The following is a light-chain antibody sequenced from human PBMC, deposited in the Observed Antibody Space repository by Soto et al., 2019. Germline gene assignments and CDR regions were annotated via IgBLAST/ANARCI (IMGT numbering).Light chain of an antibody. J-gene: IGLJ2*01. V-gene: IGLV2-14*01. CDR1: SSDVGGYNY. Sequence: QSALTRPASVSGSPGQSITISCTGTSSDVGGYNYVSWYQQHPGKAPKLMIYEVSNRPSGVSNRFSGSKSGNTASLTISGLQAEDEADYYCSSYTSSSTRGVVFGGGTKLTVL. CDR3: SSYTSSSTRGVV. CDR2: EVS.